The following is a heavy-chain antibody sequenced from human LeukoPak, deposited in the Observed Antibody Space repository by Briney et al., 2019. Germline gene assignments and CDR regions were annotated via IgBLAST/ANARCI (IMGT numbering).Heavy chain of an antibody. V-gene: IGHV1-69*04. CDR1: GRTFSSYA. J-gene: IGHJ4*02. Sequence: SVKVTCKASGRTFSSYANSWVRQAPGQGLEWMGRIIPILGIANYAQKFQGRVTITADKSTSTAYMELSSLRSEDTAVYYCARDSSGWQSDDYWGQGTLVTVSS. CDR2: IIPILGIA. D-gene: IGHD6-19*01. CDR3: ARDSSGWQSDDY.